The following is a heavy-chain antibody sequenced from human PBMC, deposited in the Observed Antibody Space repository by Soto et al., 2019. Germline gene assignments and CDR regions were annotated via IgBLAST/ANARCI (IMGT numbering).Heavy chain of an antibody. CDR1: GGSLSSYY. CDR3: TRSTKYYFDS. V-gene: IGHV4-59*08. Sequence: QVQLRESGPGLVRPSETLSLTCSVSGGSLSSYYWTWIRQPPGEGLEWTGYVHYSGSTDYNSSLAGRLTISLDSSKNQISLTLRSVTAADTAVYFCTRSTKYYFDSWGQGVLVTVSS. J-gene: IGHJ4*02. CDR2: VHYSGST.